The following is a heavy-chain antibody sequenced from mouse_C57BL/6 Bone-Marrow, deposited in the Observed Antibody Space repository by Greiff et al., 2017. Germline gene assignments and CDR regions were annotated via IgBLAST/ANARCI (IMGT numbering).Heavy chain of an antibody. V-gene: IGHV5-6*01. J-gene: IGHJ3*01. CDR2: ISSGGSYT. CDR3: SRHHAGFAY. Sequence: EVMLVESGGDLVKPGGSLKLSCAASGFTFSSYGMSWVRQTPDKRLEWVATISSGGSYTYYPDSVKGRFTISRDNAKNTLYLQMCSLTSEDTAMYYCSRHHAGFAYWGQGTLVTVSA. CDR1: GFTFSSYG.